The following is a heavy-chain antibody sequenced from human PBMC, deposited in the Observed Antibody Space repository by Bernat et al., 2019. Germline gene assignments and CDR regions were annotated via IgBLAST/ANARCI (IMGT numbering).Heavy chain of an antibody. CDR2: INHSGST. CDR3: AGGRGGYCSSTSCYARYYYYYMDV. V-gene: IGHV4-34*01. CDR1: GGSFSGYY. Sequence: QVQLQQWGAGLLKPSETLSLTCAVYGGSFSGYYWSWIRQPPGKGLEWIGEINHSGSTNYNPSLKSRVTISVDKSKNQLSLKLGTGAAADTVVYDWAGGRGGYCSSTSCYARYYYYYMDVWGEGTTVTVSS. J-gene: IGHJ6*03. D-gene: IGHD2-2*01.